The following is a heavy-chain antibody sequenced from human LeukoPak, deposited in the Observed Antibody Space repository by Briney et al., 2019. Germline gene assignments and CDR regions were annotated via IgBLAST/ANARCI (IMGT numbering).Heavy chain of an antibody. J-gene: IGHJ3*02. V-gene: IGHV4-30-2*02. D-gene: IGHD1-7*01. Sequence: QASQTLSLTCAVSGGSISSGGYSWSWIRQPPGKGLEWIGYIYHSGSTYYNPSLKSRVTISVDTSKNQFSLKLSSVTAADTAVYYCARRWTYNWNYEDAFDIWGQGTMVTVSS. CDR2: IYHSGST. CDR1: GGSISSGGYS. CDR3: ARRWTYNWNYEDAFDI.